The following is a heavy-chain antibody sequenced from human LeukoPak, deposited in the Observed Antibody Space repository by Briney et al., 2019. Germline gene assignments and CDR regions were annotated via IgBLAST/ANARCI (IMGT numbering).Heavy chain of an antibody. Sequence: SETLSLTCTVSGGSISGSNYYWGWIRRPPGKGLEWIGSIYYNGDTYYNPSLKSRVTISVDTSKNHPSLKLSSVTAADTAVYYCARDRGDYDFWSGYDYWGQGTLVTVSS. V-gene: IGHV4-39*02. CDR3: ARDRGDYDFWSGYDY. J-gene: IGHJ4*02. CDR2: IYYNGDT. CDR1: GGSISGSNYY. D-gene: IGHD3-3*01.